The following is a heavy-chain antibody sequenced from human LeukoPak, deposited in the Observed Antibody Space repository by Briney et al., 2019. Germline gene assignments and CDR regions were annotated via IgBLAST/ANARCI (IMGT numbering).Heavy chain of an antibody. J-gene: IGHJ5*02. D-gene: IGHD3-10*01. Sequence: GGSLRLSCAASGFTFSSYDMHWVRQATGKGLEWVSAIGTAGDTYFPGSVKGRFTISRENAKNSLYPQMNSLRAGGTAVYYCARGRGGSLTFDPWGQGTLVTVSS. V-gene: IGHV3-13*01. CDR2: IGTAGDT. CDR3: ARGRGGSLTFDP. CDR1: GFTFSSYD.